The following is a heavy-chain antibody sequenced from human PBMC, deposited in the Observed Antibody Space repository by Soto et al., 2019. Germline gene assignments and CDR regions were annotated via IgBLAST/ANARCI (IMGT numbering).Heavy chain of an antibody. J-gene: IGHJ4*02. CDR2: VNWNGRTT. V-gene: IGHV3-9*01. CDR3: AKAGEYNYALDH. D-gene: IGHD2-2*01. CDR1: GFTFDDYV. Sequence: GGSLRLSCAASGFTFDDYVMHWVRQAPGKGLEWVASVNWNGRTTLYAAAVKGRFSVSRDNGKNSLYLEMTSLRPNDTALYFCAKAGEYNYALDHWSQGILVTVSS.